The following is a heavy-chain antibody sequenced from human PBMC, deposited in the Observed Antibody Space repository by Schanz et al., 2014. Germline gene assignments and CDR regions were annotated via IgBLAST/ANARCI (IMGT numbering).Heavy chain of an antibody. CDR3: ARGGFGEVSYFDY. D-gene: IGHD3-10*01. V-gene: IGHV3-23*01. J-gene: IGHJ4*02. CDR1: GFTFSGYS. Sequence: EVQLLESGGGLVQPGGSLRLSCLASGFTFSGYSMNWVRQAPGKGLEWVSAISGSGGSTYYADSVKGRFTISRDNSKNTLYLQMNSLRPEDTAVYYCARGGFGEVSYFDYWGQGTLVTVSS. CDR2: ISGSGGST.